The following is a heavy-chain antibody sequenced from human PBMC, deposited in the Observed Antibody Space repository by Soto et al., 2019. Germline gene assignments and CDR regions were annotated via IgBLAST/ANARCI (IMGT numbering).Heavy chain of an antibody. CDR1: GYTFTSYG. CDR2: ISAYNGNT. CDR3: ARVPITIFGVPNPQAGWFDP. D-gene: IGHD3-3*01. J-gene: IGHJ5*02. V-gene: IGHV1-18*01. Sequence: ASVKVSCKASGYTFTSYGISWVRQAPGQGLEWMGWISAYNGNTNYAQKLQGRVTMTTDTSTSTAYMELRSLRSDDTAVYYCARVPITIFGVPNPQAGWFDPWGQGTLVTVSS.